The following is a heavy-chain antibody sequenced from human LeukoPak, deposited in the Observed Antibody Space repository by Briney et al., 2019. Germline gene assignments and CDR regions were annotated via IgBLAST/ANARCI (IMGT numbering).Heavy chain of an antibody. J-gene: IGHJ6*02. CDR1: GYTFTSYY. CDR3: AGGSSSSALPNYYYYYGMDV. CDR2: INPSGGST. Sequence: GASVKVSCKASGYTFTSYYMHWVRQAPGQGLEWMGIINPSGGSTSYAQKFQGRVTMTRDTSTSTVYMELSSLRSEDTAVYYCAGGSSSSALPNYYYYYGMDVWGQGTTVTVSS. D-gene: IGHD6-6*01. V-gene: IGHV1-46*01.